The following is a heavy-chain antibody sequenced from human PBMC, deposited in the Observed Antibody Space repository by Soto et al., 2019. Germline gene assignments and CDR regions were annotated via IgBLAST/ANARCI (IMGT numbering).Heavy chain of an antibody. CDR3: ATRAVDYDFWSGYYSYYYYMDV. CDR1: GGSISSYY. V-gene: IGHV4-59*08. CDR2: IYYSGST. D-gene: IGHD3-3*01. J-gene: IGHJ6*03. Sequence: SETLSLTCTVSGGSISSYYWSWIRQPPGKGLEWIGYIYYSGSTNYNPSLKSRVTISVDTSKNQFSLKLSSVTAADTAVYYCATRAVDYDFWSGYYSYYYYMDVWGKGTTVTVSS.